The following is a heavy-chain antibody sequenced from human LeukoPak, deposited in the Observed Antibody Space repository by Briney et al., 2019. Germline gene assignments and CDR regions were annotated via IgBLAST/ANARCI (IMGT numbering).Heavy chain of an antibody. Sequence: PGGSLRLSCAASGFTSSSYWMSWVRQAPGKGLEWVANIKQDGSEKYYVDSVKGRFTISRDNAKNSLYLQMNSLRAEDTAVYYCARVRQLDPRWYYYYYYMDVWGKGTTVTVSS. V-gene: IGHV3-7*01. CDR1: GFTSSSYW. J-gene: IGHJ6*03. D-gene: IGHD6-6*01. CDR3: ARVRQLDPRWYYYYYYMDV. CDR2: IKQDGSEK.